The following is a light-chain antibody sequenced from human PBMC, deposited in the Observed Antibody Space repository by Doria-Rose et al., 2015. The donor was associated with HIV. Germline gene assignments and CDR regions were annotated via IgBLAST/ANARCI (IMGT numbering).Light chain of an antibody. CDR1: QSISSTY. CDR2: GAS. J-gene: IGKJ2*01. CDR3: QHYGSSPGYT. V-gene: IGKV3-20*01. Sequence: EIVMTQSPGTLSLSPGQRATLSCMASQSISSTYLAWYQQKPGQAPRLLIYGASNRATGIPDRFSGRGSGTDFTLTITRLEPEDFAVYYCQHYGSSPGYTFGQGTKLEIK.